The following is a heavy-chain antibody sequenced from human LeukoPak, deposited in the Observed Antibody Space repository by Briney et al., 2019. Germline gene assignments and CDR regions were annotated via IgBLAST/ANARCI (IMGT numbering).Heavy chain of an antibody. Sequence: GGSLRLSCAASGFTFSSYEMNWVRQAPGKGLEWVSYISSGSTTIYYADSVKGRFTISRDNAENSLYLQMNSLRVDDTAVYYCARARVAYYFDYWGQGTLVTVSS. V-gene: IGHV3-48*01. CDR1: GFTFSSYE. J-gene: IGHJ4*02. CDR2: ISSGSTTI. CDR3: ARARVAYYFDY. D-gene: IGHD2-21*01.